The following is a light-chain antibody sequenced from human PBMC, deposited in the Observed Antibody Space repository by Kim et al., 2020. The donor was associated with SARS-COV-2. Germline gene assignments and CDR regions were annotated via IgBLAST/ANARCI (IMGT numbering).Light chain of an antibody. J-gene: IGKJ2*01. CDR1: QSVSSY. CDR3: QQSSNWPPGYT. CDR2: DAS. Sequence: PGERATLSCRASQSVSSYLAWYQQKPGQAPRLLIYDASNRATGIPARFSGSGSGTDFTLTISSLEPEDFAVYYCQQSSNWPPGYTFGQGTKLEI. V-gene: IGKV3-11*01.